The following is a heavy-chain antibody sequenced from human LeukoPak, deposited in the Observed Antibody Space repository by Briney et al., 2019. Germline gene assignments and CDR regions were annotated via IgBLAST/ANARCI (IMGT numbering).Heavy chain of an antibody. CDR3: AKDQSFGAHDAFDI. CDR2: ISYDGSNK. Sequence: PGRSLRLSCAASGFTFSSYGMHWVRQAPGKGLEWVAVISYDGSNKYYADSVKGRFTISRDNSKNTLYLQMNSLRAEDTAVYYCAKDQSFGAHDAFDIWGQGTMVTVSS. J-gene: IGHJ3*02. D-gene: IGHD3-10*01. CDR1: GFTFSSYG. V-gene: IGHV3-30*18.